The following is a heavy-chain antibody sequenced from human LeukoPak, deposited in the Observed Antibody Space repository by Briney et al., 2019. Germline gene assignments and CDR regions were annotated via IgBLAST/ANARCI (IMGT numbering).Heavy chain of an antibody. CDR2: VNSDGSSI. J-gene: IGHJ4*02. V-gene: IGHV3-74*01. CDR1: GFTFSNYW. CDR3: ATGASAFDY. Sequence: SGGSLRLSCAASGFTFSNYWMHWVRQAPGKGLVWVSRVNSDGSSITYADSVKGRFTISRDNAKNTFYLQMSSLRAEDTAVYYCATGASAFDYWGQGTLVAVSS. D-gene: IGHD1-26*01.